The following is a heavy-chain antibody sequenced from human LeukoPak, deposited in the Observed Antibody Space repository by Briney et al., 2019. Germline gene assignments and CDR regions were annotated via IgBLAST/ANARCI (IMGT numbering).Heavy chain of an antibody. CDR1: GYTFIGYY. D-gene: IGHD3-10*01. CDR2: INPNSGGT. CDR3: ASGREYHGSGSHDDAFDI. V-gene: IGHV1-2*02. J-gene: IGHJ3*02. Sequence: VASVKVSCKASGYTFIGYYIHWVRQAPGQGLEWMGWINPNSGGTNYAQKFQGRVTMTRDTSITTAYMELSRLRSDDTAVYYCASGREYHGSGSHDDAFDIWGQGTMVTVSS.